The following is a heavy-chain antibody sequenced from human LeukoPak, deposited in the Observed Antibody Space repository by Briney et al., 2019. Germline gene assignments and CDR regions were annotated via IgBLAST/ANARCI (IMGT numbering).Heavy chain of an antibody. CDR1: GFTFSSYG. Sequence: GGSLRLSCAASGFTFSSYGMHWVRQAPGKGLEWVAFIRYDGSNKYYADSVKGRFTISRDNSKNTLYLQMNSLRAEDTAVYYCAKDQPLYYDILTGYSYYFDYWGQGTLVTVSS. J-gene: IGHJ4*02. CDR3: AKDQPLYYDILTGYSYYFDY. V-gene: IGHV3-30*02. CDR2: IRYDGSNK. D-gene: IGHD3-9*01.